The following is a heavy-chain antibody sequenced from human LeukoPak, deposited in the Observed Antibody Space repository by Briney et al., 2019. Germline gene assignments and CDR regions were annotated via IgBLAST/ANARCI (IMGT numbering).Heavy chain of an antibody. V-gene: IGHV3-23*01. CDR3: AIMHGYYDGSGFWVQ. CDR2: ISPSGDRT. J-gene: IGHJ4*02. CDR1: GFTFGSYA. Sequence: PGGSLRLSYAASGFTFGSYAMSWVRQAPGKGLEWVSFISPSGDRTSNADSVEGRFTISRDNTRNTLYLQMNSLRGEDTGVYYCAIMHGYYDGSGFWVQWGQGTLVTVSS. D-gene: IGHD3-22*01.